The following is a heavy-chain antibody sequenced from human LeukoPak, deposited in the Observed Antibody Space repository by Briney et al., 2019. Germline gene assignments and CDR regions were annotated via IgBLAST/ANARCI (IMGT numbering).Heavy chain of an antibody. CDR2: ITGNGAST. Sequence: GGSLRLSCASSGFTFRSYDINWVRQAPGKGLEWVSSITGNGASTNFADSVKGRFTISRDTSKNTAYLQMNSLRAEDTAVYYCAGSGSHVYWGQGTLVTVS. V-gene: IGHV3-23*01. J-gene: IGHJ4*02. CDR1: GFTFRSYD. D-gene: IGHD1-26*01. CDR3: AGSGSHVY.